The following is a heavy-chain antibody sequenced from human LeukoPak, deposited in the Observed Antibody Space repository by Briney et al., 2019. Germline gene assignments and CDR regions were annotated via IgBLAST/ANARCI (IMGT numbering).Heavy chain of an antibody. CDR3: ARVRGGYYGSGSYGDY. D-gene: IGHD3-10*01. CDR2: IYYSGST. J-gene: IGHJ4*02. V-gene: IGHV4-30-4*01. Sequence: PSETLSLTCTVSGGSISSGDYYWSWIRQPPGKGLEWIGYIYYSGSTYYNPSLKSRVTISVDTSKNQFSLKLSSVTAADTAVCYCARVRGGYYGSGSYGDYWGQGTLVTVSS. CDR1: GGSISSGDYY.